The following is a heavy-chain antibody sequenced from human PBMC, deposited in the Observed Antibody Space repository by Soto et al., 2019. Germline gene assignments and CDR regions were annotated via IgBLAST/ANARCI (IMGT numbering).Heavy chain of an antibody. V-gene: IGHV4-39*01. Sequence: SETLSLTCTVSGGYISSSSYWGWIRQPPGKGLEWIGSIYSTGNTYYNPSLKSRVSISADTSKNQFSLKLTSVTAADTAVYYCRRSSRYSTDVWGQGTTVTVSS. CDR2: IYSTGNT. J-gene: IGHJ6*02. CDR3: RRSSRYSTDV. D-gene: IGHD6-13*01. CDR1: GGYISSSSY.